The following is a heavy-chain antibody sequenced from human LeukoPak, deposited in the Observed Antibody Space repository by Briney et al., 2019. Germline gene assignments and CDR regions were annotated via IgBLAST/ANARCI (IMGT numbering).Heavy chain of an antibody. J-gene: IGHJ6*03. D-gene: IGHD5-12*01. V-gene: IGHV3-49*04. CDR1: GFTFGDYV. Sequence: GGSLRLSCTASGFTFGDYVMSWVRQAPGKGLEWVGFIRSKAYGGTTEYAASVKGRFTISRDDSKSIAYLQMNSLKTEDTAVYYCTRDSLGIVATTWELDYYYYYYMDVWGKGTTVTISS. CDR2: IRSKAYGGTT. CDR3: TRDSLGIVATTWELDYYYYYYMDV.